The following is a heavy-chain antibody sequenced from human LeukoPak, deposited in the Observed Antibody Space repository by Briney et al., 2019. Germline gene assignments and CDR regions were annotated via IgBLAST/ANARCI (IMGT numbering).Heavy chain of an antibody. D-gene: IGHD2-2*01. CDR1: GYTFTGYY. CDR2: INPNSGGT. V-gene: IGHV1-2*02. CDR3: AREGIVVPAAMGGIDY. Sequence: ASVKVSCKASGYTFTGYYMHWVRQAPRHPLEWMGWINPNSGGTNYAKKFQGRVTMTRDTSISTAYMELSRLRSDDTAVYYCAREGIVVPAAMGGIDYWGQGTLVTVSS. J-gene: IGHJ4*02.